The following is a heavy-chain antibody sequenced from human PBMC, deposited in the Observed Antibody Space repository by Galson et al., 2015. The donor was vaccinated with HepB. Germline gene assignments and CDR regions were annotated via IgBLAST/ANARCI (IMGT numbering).Heavy chain of an antibody. Sequence: SVKVSCKASGGTFSSYAISWVRQAPGQGLEWMGGIIPLFGTANYAQKFQGRVTITADESTSTAYMELSSLRSEDTAVFYCARAKLVVVPAAIGDSYYYYYMDVWGKGTTVTVSS. CDR1: GGTFSSYA. CDR3: ARAKLVVVPAAIGDSYYYYYMDV. D-gene: IGHD2-2*02. CDR2: IIPLFGTA. J-gene: IGHJ6*03. V-gene: IGHV1-69*13.